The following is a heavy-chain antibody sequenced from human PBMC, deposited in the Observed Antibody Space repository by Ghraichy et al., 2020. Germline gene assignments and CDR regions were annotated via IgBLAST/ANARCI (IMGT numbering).Heavy chain of an antibody. CDR3: AKVRMRLGYSYPGRNGMDV. CDR1: GFTFSSYA. V-gene: IGHV3-23*01. J-gene: IGHJ6*02. Sequence: GGSLRLSCAASGFTFSSYAMSWVRQAPGKGLEWVSAISGSGGSTYYADSVKGRFTISRDNSKNTLYLQMNSLRAEDTAVYYCAKVRMRLGYSYPGRNGMDVWGQGTTVTVSS. CDR2: ISGSGGST. D-gene: IGHD5-18*01.